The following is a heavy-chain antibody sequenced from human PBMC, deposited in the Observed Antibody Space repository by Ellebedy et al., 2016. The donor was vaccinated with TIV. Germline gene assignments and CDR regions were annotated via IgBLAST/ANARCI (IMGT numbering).Heavy chain of an antibody. J-gene: IGHJ4*02. CDR3: ARLGRRSSGEPDY. CDR2: INHSGST. CDR1: GGSFRGYY. Sequence: MPSETLSLTCAVYGGSFRGYYWSWIRQPPGKGLEWIGEINHSGSTNYNPSLKSRFTISVDTSKNQFSLKLSSVTAADTAVYYCARLGRRSSGEPDYWGQGTLVTVSS. V-gene: IGHV4-34*01. D-gene: IGHD3-22*01.